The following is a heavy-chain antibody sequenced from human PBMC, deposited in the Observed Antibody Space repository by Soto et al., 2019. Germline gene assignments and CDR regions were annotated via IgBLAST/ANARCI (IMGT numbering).Heavy chain of an antibody. V-gene: IGHV3-66*01. Sequence: EVQLVESGGGLVQRGGSLRLSCAASGFTVSSNYMRWVRQAPGKGLEWVSVLYSGGSTNYADSVKGRFTISRDNSKNKLYLQMNSLRAEDTAVYYCAREGDRDYYYGMDVWGQGTTVTVSS. CDR1: GFTVSSNY. J-gene: IGHJ6*02. D-gene: IGHD3-22*01. CDR2: LYSGGST. CDR3: AREGDRDYYYGMDV.